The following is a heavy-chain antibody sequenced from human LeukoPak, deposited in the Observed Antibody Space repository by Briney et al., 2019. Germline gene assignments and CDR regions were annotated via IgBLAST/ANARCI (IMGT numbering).Heavy chain of an antibody. CDR3: ARLNPSGFDY. Sequence: ASVKVSCKASGYTFTNYGISWVRQAPGQGLEWMGWIGAYNGNTNYAQKFQGRVTMTTDTSTSIAYMELRSLRSDDTAVYYCARLNPSGFDYWGQGTLVTVSS. J-gene: IGHJ4*02. D-gene: IGHD1-26*01. CDR2: IGAYNGNT. CDR1: GYTFTNYG. V-gene: IGHV1-18*01.